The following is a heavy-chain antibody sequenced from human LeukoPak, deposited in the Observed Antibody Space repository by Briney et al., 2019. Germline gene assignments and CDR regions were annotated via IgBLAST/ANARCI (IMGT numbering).Heavy chain of an antibody. CDR2: FYYSGST. D-gene: IGHD3-22*01. CDR3: ARARGARITMIVVVDYFDY. CDR1: GGSISSYY. Sequence: LETLSLTCTVSGGSISSYYWSWIRQPPGKGLEWIGYFYYSGSTNYNPSLKSRVTISVDTSKNQFSLKLSSVTAADTAVYYCARARGARITMIVVVDYFDYWGQGTLVTVSS. J-gene: IGHJ4*02. V-gene: IGHV4-59*01.